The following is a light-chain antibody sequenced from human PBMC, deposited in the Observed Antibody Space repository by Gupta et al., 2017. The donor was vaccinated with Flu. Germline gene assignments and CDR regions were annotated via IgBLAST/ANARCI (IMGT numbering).Light chain of an antibody. V-gene: IGKV1-39*01. CDR1: PTIGSY. Sequence: DIQMTQSPSSLSASVGDRVTITCRASPTIGSYLNWYQHKEGKAPKLLIYSASSLQGGVPSRFSGSGSGTDFTLTISSLQPDDFATYYCQQSDGTPLTFGGGTKLEVK. CDR2: SAS. J-gene: IGKJ4*01. CDR3: QQSDGTPLT.